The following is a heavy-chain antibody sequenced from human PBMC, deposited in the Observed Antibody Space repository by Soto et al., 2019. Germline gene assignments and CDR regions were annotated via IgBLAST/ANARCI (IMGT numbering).Heavy chain of an antibody. V-gene: IGHV3-23*01. D-gene: IGHD3-16*01. Sequence: PGGSLRLSCVASGFTFSTYAMSWVRQAPGKGLEWVSVIGAGGGSTYYADSVRGRFTISRDNSKNTLYLQMNSLRAEDTAVYYCAKKQGGYYSYGMDVWGQGTTVTVSS. CDR2: IGAGGGST. CDR1: GFTFSTYA. CDR3: AKKQGGYYSYGMDV. J-gene: IGHJ6*02.